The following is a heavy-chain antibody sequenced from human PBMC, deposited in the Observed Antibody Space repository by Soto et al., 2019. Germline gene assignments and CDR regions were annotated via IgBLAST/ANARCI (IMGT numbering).Heavy chain of an antibody. V-gene: IGHV3-53*01. J-gene: IGHJ4*02. CDR1: GFTFSSNY. Sequence: GALRLSCAASGFTFSSNYMSWVRQAPGKGLEWVSVIYSGGSTYYADSVKGRFTISRDNSKNTLYLQMNSLRAEDTAVYYCARVLFLEYYFDYWGQGTLVTVSS. CDR3: ARVLFLEYYFDY. D-gene: IGHD3-10*01. CDR2: IYSGGST.